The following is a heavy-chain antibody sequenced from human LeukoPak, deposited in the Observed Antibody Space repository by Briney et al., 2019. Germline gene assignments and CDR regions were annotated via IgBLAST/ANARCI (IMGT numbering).Heavy chain of an antibody. Sequence: ASVKVSCKVSGYTLTELSMHWVRQAPGKGLEWMGGFDPEDGETIYAQKFQGRVTMTEDTSTDTAYMELSSLRSEDTAVYYCAEVDCSSTSCDYYMDVWGKGTTVTVSS. CDR2: FDPEDGET. D-gene: IGHD2-2*01. V-gene: IGHV1-24*01. CDR1: GYTLTELS. J-gene: IGHJ6*03. CDR3: AEVDCSSTSCDYYMDV.